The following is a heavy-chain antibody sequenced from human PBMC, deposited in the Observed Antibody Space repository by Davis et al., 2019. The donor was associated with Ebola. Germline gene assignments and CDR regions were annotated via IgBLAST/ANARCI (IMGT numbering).Heavy chain of an antibody. CDR1: GYTFTAFA. J-gene: IGHJ4*02. CDR3: AREDRYSGSYYVGY. D-gene: IGHD1-26*01. V-gene: IGHV1-3*01. CDR2: INAGKGST. Sequence: ASVKVSCKASGYTFTAFAIHWVRQAPGQGLEWMGWINAGKGSTKYSQKFQGRATITRDTSASTAYMELSSLTSEDTAVYYCAREDRYSGSYYVGYWGQGTLVTASS.